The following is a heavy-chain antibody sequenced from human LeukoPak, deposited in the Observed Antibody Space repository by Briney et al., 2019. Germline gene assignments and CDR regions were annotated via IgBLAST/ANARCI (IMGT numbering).Heavy chain of an antibody. Sequence: GGSLRLSCAVSGFSFTNFWMSWVRQAPGRGLEWVANIHPEGNEKYHVESLKGRFTISRDNTKNLLFLQMNGLRVEDTAVYYCARGDAFSGDHWGQGTLVTVSS. CDR3: ARGDAFSGDH. J-gene: IGHJ4*02. CDR2: IHPEGNEK. CDR1: GFSFTNFW. V-gene: IGHV3-7*04.